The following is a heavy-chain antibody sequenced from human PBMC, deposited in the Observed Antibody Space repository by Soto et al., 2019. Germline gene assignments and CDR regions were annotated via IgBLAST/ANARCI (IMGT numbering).Heavy chain of an antibody. J-gene: IGHJ3*02. CDR3: ARLRTSVTTEDAFDI. CDR2: IYPDDSTT. D-gene: IGHD4-17*01. CDR1: GYTFTNYY. V-gene: IGHV5-51*01. Sequence: GESLKISCKGSGYTFTNYYIGWVRQLPGKGLERMGIIYPDDSTTRYGPSFQGQVTISVDKSIDTAFLQWGSLRASDTAMYYCARLRTSVTTEDAFDIWGPGTKVPVSS.